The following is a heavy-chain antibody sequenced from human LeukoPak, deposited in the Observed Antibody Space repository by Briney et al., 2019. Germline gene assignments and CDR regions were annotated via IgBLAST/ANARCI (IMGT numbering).Heavy chain of an antibody. D-gene: IGHD6-13*01. CDR1: GFTVNSYN. CDR3: ARGPSSSSWSRFDP. V-gene: IGHV3-48*02. J-gene: IGHJ5*02. CDR2: ISSSGTK. Sequence: GGSLRPSCSASGFTVNSYNMNWVRQAPGKGLEWVSCISSSGTKYYADSVKGRFTTSRDNGKSSLFLEMNSLRDEDTAVYYCARGPSSSSWSRFDPWGQEPWSPSLQ.